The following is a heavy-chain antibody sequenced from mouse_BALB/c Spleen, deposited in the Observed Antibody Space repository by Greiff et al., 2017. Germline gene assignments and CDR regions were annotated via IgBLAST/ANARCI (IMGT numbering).Heavy chain of an antibody. V-gene: IGHV1-69*02. CDR1: GYTFTSYW. J-gene: IGHJ3*01. D-gene: IGHD2-4*01. CDR2: IYPSDSYT. Sequence: QVQLQQPGAELVRPGASVKLSCKASGYTFTSYWINWVKQRPGQGLEWIGNIYPSDSYTNYNQKFKDKATLTADKSSSTAYMQLSSLTSEDSAVYYCASPFVITTEGFAYWGQGTLVTVSA. CDR3: ASPFVITTEGFAY.